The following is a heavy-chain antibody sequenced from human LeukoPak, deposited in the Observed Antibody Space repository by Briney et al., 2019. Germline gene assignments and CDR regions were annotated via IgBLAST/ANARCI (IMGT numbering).Heavy chain of an antibody. CDR1: GGSFSGYY. V-gene: IGHV4-34*01. CDR3: ARVNGRSYRYTPDAFDI. J-gene: IGHJ3*02. D-gene: IGHD3-16*02. CDR2: INHSGST. Sequence: SETLSLTCAVYGGSFSGYYWSWIRQPPGKGLEWIGEINHSGSTNYNPSLKSRVTISVDTSKNQFSLKLSSVTAADTAVYYCARVNGRSYRYTPDAFDIWGQGTMVTVSS.